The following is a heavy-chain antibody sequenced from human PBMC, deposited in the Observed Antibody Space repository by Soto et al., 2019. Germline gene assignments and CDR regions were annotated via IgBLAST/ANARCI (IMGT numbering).Heavy chain of an antibody. CDR1: GGSVSVYY. V-gene: IGHV4-59*02. CDR2: IYASGSP. D-gene: IGHD4-17*01. J-gene: IGHJ4*02. CDR3: ARDPYSSTTVTIMDY. Sequence: CTISGGSVSVYYWSWIRQSTGQGLEWIGYIYASGSPYYNPSLRSRVTISADTSKNQISLKLTSPTAADTAVYYCARDPYSSTTVTIMDYWGQGTQVTVSS.